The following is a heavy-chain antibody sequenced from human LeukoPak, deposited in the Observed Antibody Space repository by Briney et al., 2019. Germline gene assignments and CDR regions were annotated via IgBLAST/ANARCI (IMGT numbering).Heavy chain of an antibody. J-gene: IGHJ6*03. CDR1: GYTSTSFG. D-gene: IGHD2-15*01. V-gene: IGHV1-18*01. Sequence: GATVKVSCKVSGYTSTSFGISWARQAPGQGLEWMGWISTYNGNTNYAQKLQGRVTMTTDTSTSIAYMELRSRRSDGTAVYYCAREGSPFYYYFMDVGGKGTTVTVSS. CDR2: ISTYNGNT. CDR3: AREGSPFYYYFMDV.